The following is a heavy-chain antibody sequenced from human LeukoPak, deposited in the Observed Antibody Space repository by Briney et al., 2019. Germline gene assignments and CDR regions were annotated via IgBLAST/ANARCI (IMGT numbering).Heavy chain of an antibody. V-gene: IGHV4-4*02. J-gene: IGHJ4*02. CDR2: VFHSGTT. D-gene: IGHD4-17*01. Sequence: SETLSLTCAVSGGSMESLNWWSWVRQHPGKEPEWIGEVFHSGTTNDNPSLKSRVTMSADRSKNQFSLKLSSVTAADTAIHYCARAVGDYLRHGGYFFDSWGQGILVVVSS. CDR3: ARAVGDYLRHGGYFFDS. CDR1: GGSMESLNW.